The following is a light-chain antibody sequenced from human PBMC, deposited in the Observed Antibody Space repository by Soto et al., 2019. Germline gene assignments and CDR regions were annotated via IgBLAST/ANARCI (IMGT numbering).Light chain of an antibody. CDR1: SSDVGGYNY. J-gene: IGLJ2*01. CDR3: CSYAGIVI. Sequence: QSALTQPRSVSGSPGQSVTISCTGTSSDVGGYNYVSWYQQHPGKAPRLMIYDVTKWPSGVPDRFSGSKSADTASLTISGLQAEDEADYYCCSYAGIVIFGGGTKLTVL. CDR2: DVT. V-gene: IGLV2-11*01.